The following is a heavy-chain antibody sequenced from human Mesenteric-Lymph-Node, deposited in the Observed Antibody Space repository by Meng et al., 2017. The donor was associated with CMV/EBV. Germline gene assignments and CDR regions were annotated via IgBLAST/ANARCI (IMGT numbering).Heavy chain of an antibody. Sequence: SETLSLTCTVSGGSISSSSYYWGWIRQPPGKGLEWIGSIYYSGSTYYNPSLKSRVTISVDTSKNQFSLKLSSVTAADTAVYYCARRVQGYQLLSPAWVGFQHWGQGTLVTVSS. CDR1: GGSISSSSYY. CDR2: IYYSGST. CDR3: ARRVQGYQLLSPAWVGFQH. D-gene: IGHD2-2*01. J-gene: IGHJ1*01. V-gene: IGHV4-39*07.